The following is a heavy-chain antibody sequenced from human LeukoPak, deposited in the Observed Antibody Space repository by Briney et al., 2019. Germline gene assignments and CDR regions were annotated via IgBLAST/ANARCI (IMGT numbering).Heavy chain of an antibody. D-gene: IGHD1-7*01. CDR1: GFTFSSYW. Sequence: GRSLRLSCAASGFTFSSYWMRWVRHAPGKGLVWLSRIGSDGSTTTYADAVKGRFTNSRDNAKNTLYLQMNNLRAEDAAVYYCLNYPNGWGQGTLVTVSS. J-gene: IGHJ4*02. CDR3: LNYPNG. V-gene: IGHV3-74*01. CDR2: IGSDGSTT.